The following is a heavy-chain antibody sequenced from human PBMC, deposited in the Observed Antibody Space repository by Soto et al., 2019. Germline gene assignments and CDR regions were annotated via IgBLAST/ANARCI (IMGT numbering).Heavy chain of an antibody. CDR3: ATYDSGGKFDF. CDR1: GGSCISFY. V-gene: IGHV4-59*01. D-gene: IGHD3-22*01. J-gene: IGHJ4*02. Sequence: SETHSLTSTVSGGSCISFYWSWIRQPTGKGLEWIGYVYYSGTTNYNPSLKGRVSISVDTSKSQFSLKLTSVTAADTAVYYCATYDSGGKFDFWGLGTLVTVSS. CDR2: VYYSGTT.